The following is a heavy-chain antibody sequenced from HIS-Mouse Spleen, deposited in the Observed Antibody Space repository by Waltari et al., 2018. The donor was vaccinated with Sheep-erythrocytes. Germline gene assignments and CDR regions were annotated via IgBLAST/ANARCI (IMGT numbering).Heavy chain of an antibody. J-gene: IGHJ4*02. CDR1: GFTFSSYS. V-gene: IGHV3-21*01. Sequence: EVQLVESGGGLVKPGGSLRLSCAASGFTFSSYSMNWVRQAQGKGLGWVSSISSSSSYIYYADSVKGRFTISRDNAKNSLYLQMNSLRAEDTAVYYCARVASGATFDYWGQGTLVTVSS. CDR2: ISSSSSYI. CDR3: ARVASGATFDY. D-gene: IGHD1-26*01.